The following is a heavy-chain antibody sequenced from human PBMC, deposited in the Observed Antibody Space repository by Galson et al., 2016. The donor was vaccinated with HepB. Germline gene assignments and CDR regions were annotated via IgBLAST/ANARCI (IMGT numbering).Heavy chain of an antibody. D-gene: IGHD7-27*01. CDR2: MNTNNGVV. CDR1: GYTFTTYD. V-gene: IGHV1-8*01. J-gene: IGHJ4*02. Sequence: QSGAEVKKPGASVKVSCKASGYTFTTYDINWVRQATGQGLEWMGWMNTNNGVVGYAPKFQGRVTMTRDTSISTAYLELSSLRSEDTALYYCARNRAFTGDFDYWGQGTLVTVSS. CDR3: ARNRAFTGDFDY.